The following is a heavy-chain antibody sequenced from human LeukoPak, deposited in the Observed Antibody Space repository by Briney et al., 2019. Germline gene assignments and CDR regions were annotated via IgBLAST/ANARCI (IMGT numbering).Heavy chain of an antibody. J-gene: IGHJ5*02. Sequence: QPGGSLRLSCAASGFTFDDYAMHWVRHAPGKGLEWVSGISWNSGSIGYADSVKGRFTISRDNAKNSLYLQMNSLRAEDTAVYYCAKDTTIAALRWFDPWGQGTLVTVSS. V-gene: IGHV3-9*01. CDR2: ISWNSGSI. CDR3: AKDTTIAALRWFDP. D-gene: IGHD6-6*01. CDR1: GFTFDDYA.